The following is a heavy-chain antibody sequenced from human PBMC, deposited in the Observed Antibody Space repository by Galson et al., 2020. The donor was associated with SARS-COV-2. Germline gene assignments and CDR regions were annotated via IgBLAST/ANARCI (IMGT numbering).Heavy chain of an antibody. D-gene: IGHD7-27*01. CDR1: GFTFNTYS. CDR3: VRTPRDDWGTLDY. Sequence: GGSLRLSCAASGFTFNTYSMNWVRQAPGKGLEWVSSISSSSSYIYYADSVKGRFTISRDNAKNSLYLQMKSLRADDTAVYYCVRTPRDDWGTLDYWGQGTLVTVSS. V-gene: IGHV3-21*01. J-gene: IGHJ4*02. CDR2: ISSSSSYI.